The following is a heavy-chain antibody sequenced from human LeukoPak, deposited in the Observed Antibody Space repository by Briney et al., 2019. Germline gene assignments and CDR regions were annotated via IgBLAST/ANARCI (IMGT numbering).Heavy chain of an antibody. CDR3: ARGEIVVVPAAMNWFDP. V-gene: IGHV3-11*01. CDR2: ISSSGSTI. Sequence: GGSLRLSCAASGFTFSDYYMSWIRQAPGKGLEWVSYISSSGSTIYYADSVKGRFTISRDNAKNSLYLQMNSLRAEDTAVYYCARGEIVVVPAAMNWFDPWGQGTLVTVSS. D-gene: IGHD2-2*01. J-gene: IGHJ5*02. CDR1: GFTFSDYY.